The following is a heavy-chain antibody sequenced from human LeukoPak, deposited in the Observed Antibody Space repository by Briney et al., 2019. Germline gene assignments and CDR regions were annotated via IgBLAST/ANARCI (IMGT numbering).Heavy chain of an antibody. D-gene: IGHD2/OR15-2a*01. V-gene: IGHV3-33*01. CDR3: ARHASTHYFDS. CDR2: IWFDGSGT. Sequence: GGSLRLSCVASGFTFSNYGMHWVRQAPGKGLEWVAIIWFDGSGTYYADSVKGRVTFSRDNSKNTLYLQMNSLRAEDTAMYYCARHASTHYFDSWGQGTLVSVSS. J-gene: IGHJ4*02. CDR1: GFTFSNYG.